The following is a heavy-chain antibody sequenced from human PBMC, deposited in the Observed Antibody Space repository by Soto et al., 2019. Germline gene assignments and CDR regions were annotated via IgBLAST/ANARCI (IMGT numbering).Heavy chain of an antibody. CDR2: INGGSTT. CDR3: AKDKDWSGVYGMDV. Sequence: GGSLRLSCAASGFTFSSYAMSWVRQAPGKGLEWVTAINGGSTTYYADSVKGRFTISRDNSKNTLYLQMNSLRAEDTAVYYCAKDKDWSGVYGMDVWGQGTRSPSP. J-gene: IGHJ6*02. CDR1: GFTFSSYA. D-gene: IGHD3-3*01. V-gene: IGHV3-23*01.